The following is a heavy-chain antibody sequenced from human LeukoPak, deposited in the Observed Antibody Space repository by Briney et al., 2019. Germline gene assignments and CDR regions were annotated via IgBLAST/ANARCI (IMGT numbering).Heavy chain of an antibody. CDR2: ISSGSTYT. CDR1: GFTFSSYD. V-gene: IGHV3-21*01. Sequence: PGGSLRLSCAASGFTFSSYDMHWVRQAPGKGLEWVSYISSGSTYTYNADSMKGRFTVSRDNVENSLFLQMNSLRAEDTAVYYCARELYMDVWVKGTTVTVSS. CDR3: ARELYMDV. J-gene: IGHJ6*03.